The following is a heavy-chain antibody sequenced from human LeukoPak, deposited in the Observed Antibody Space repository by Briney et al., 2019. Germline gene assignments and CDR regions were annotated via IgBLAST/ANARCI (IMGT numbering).Heavy chain of an antibody. CDR3: ARNDGHFDH. J-gene: IGHJ4*02. CDR1: GFTFRTYW. D-gene: IGHD5-24*01. Sequence: GSLRLSCAASGFTFRTYWMNWVRQAPGKGLEWVANVNQDGSEKYYVDSVKGRFTISKDNAKNSMYLQMNSLRAEDTAVYYCARNDGHFDHWGQGTLVTVSS. V-gene: IGHV3-7*01. CDR2: VNQDGSEK.